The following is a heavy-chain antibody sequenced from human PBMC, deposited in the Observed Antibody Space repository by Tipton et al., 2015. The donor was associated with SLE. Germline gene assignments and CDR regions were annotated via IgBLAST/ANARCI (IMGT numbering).Heavy chain of an antibody. CDR1: GGSISSYY. D-gene: IGHD4-23*01. V-gene: IGHV4-4*07. Sequence: LSLTCTVSGGSISSYYWSWIRQPAGKGLEWIGRIYTSGSTNYNPSLKSRVTMSVDTSKNQFSLKLSSATAADTAVYYCARHIDYGGNGCAFDIWGQGTMVTVSS. CDR3: ARHIDYGGNGCAFDI. CDR2: IYTSGST. J-gene: IGHJ3*02.